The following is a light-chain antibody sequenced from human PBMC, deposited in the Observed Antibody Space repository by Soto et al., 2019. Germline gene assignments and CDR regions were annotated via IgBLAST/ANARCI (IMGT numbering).Light chain of an antibody. CDR3: QQYDHWPPLT. J-gene: IGKJ4*01. V-gene: IGKV3-15*01. Sequence: EIVMTQSPATLSVSPGERATLSCRASQSVKNNLAWYQQKPGQSPRLVMYGASTRATGIPTGFSGSGSGSGREFTLSISSLQSEEFAVYYCQQYDHWPPLTFGGGTKVEIK. CDR2: GAS. CDR1: QSVKNN.